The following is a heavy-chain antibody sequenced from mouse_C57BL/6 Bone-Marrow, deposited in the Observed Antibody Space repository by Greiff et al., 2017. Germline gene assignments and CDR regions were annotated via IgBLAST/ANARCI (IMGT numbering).Heavy chain of an antibody. J-gene: IGHJ2*01. CDR2: ISYDGSN. CDR3: AREVSY. CDR1: GYSITSGYY. Sequence: EVQRVESGPGLVNPSQSLSLTCSVTGYSITSGYYWNWIRQFPGNKLEWMGYISYDGSNNYNPSLKNRISITRDTSKNQFFLKLNSVTTEDTATYYCAREVSYWGQGTTLTVSS. D-gene: IGHD6-2*01. V-gene: IGHV3-6*01.